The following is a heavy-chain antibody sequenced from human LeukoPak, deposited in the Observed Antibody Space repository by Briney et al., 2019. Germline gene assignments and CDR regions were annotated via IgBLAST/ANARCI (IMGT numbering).Heavy chain of an antibody. V-gene: IGHV4-39*07. D-gene: IGHD1-26*01. Sequence: PSETLSLTCTVSGGSISSSSYYWGWIRQPPGKGLEWIGSIYYSGSTYYNPSLKSRVTISVDTSKNQFSLKLSSVTAADTAVYYCARGSGSYRGDFQHWGQGTLVTVSS. J-gene: IGHJ1*01. CDR2: IYYSGST. CDR1: GGSISSSSYY. CDR3: ARGSGSYRGDFQH.